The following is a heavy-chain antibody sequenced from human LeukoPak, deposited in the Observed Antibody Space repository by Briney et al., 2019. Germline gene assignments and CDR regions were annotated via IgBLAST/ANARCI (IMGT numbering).Heavy chain of an antibody. CDR1: GGTFSNYP. J-gene: IGHJ3*02. V-gene: IGHV3-30-3*01. CDR2: ISHDGSNK. Sequence: SCKASGGTFSNYPMHWVRQAPGKGLEWVAFISHDGSNKYYADSVKDRFTISRDNSKNTLYLVMNSLRAEDTAVYHCARDQFGTGDRRDAFDIWGQGTMVTVSS. CDR3: ARDQFGTGDRRDAFDI. D-gene: IGHD7-27*01.